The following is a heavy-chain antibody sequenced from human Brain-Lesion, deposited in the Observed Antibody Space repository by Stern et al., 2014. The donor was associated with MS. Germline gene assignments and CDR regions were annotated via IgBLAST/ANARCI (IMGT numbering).Heavy chain of an antibody. V-gene: IGHV5-51*03. CDR2: IFPRDSNT. J-gene: IGHJ4*02. CDR3: ARSPATPSGYDRFDY. CDR1: GYLFDDYW. D-gene: IGHD5-12*01. Sequence: EVQLVESGAEVKKPGESLKISCEASGYLFDDYWIGWVRQMSGRGLELVAIIFPRDSNTRYSPSAQGQVTISANSSTTPPYLRGSTLKASDPAMYYCARSPATPSGYDRFDYWGQGALVTVSS.